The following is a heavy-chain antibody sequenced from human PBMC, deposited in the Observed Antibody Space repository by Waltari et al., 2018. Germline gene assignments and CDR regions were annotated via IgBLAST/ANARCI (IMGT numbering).Heavy chain of an antibody. CDR2: IRYDGSNK. CDR1: GFTFSSYG. Sequence: QVQLVESGGGVVQPGGSLRLSCAASGFTFSSYGMHWARRAPGKGLEWVAFIRYDGSNKYYADSVKGRFTISRDNSKNTLYLQMNSLRAEDTAVYYCAKDRVVITFDAFDIWGQGTMVTVSS. CDR3: AKDRVVITFDAFDI. J-gene: IGHJ3*02. D-gene: IGHD3-22*01. V-gene: IGHV3-30*02.